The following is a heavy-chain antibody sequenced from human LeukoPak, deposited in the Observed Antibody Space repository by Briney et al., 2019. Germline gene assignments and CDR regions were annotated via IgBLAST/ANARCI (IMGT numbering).Heavy chain of an antibody. CDR3: AKSNSGYDVGGFDY. Sequence: GGSLRLSCAASGFTFSSYGMSWIRQAPGKGLEWVSAISGSGGSTYYADSVKGRFTISRDNSKNTLYLQMNSLRAEDTAVYYCAKSNSGYDVGGFDYWGQGTLVTVSS. CDR1: GFTFSSYG. V-gene: IGHV3-23*01. J-gene: IGHJ4*02. D-gene: IGHD5-12*01. CDR2: ISGSGGST.